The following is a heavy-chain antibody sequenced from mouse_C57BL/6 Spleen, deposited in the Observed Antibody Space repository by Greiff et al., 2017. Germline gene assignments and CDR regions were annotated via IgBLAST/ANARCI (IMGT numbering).Heavy chain of an antibody. Sequence: VKLKQSGAELARPGASVKMSCKASGYTFTSYTMHWVKQRPGQGLEWIGYINPSSGYTKYNQKFKDKATLTADKSSSTAYMQLSSLTSEDSAVYYCANFYYGRSSDFDYWCQGTTLTVSS. J-gene: IGHJ2*01. CDR3: ANFYYGRSSDFDY. D-gene: IGHD1-1*01. CDR1: GYTFTSYT. CDR2: INPSSGYT. V-gene: IGHV1-4*01.